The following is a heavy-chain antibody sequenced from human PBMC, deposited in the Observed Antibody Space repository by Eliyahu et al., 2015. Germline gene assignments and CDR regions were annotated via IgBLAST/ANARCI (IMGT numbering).Heavy chain of an antibody. V-gene: IGHV3-21*01. CDR1: PPPPPPPP. CDR2: ISSSSSYI. D-gene: IGHD5-24*01. J-gene: IGHJ6*02. CDR3: ATSRDGYYYGMDV. Sequence: EVQLVESGGGLVKPXXPPPPPPPPPPPPPPPPPPPPPPPPPAPPPPWVSXISSSSSYIYYADSVKGRFTISRDNAKNSLYLQMNSLRAEDTAVYYCATSRDGYYYGMDVWGQGTTVTVSS.